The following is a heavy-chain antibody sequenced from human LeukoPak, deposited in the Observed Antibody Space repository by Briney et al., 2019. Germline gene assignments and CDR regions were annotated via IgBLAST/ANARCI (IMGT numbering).Heavy chain of an antibody. Sequence: GGSLRLSCAASGFTFSSCAMHWVRQAPGKGLEYVSAISSNGGSTYYANSVKGRFTISRDNSKNTLYLQMGSLRAEDMAVYYCARDTDYVWGSYPHYWGQGTLVTVSS. CDR1: GFTFSSCA. J-gene: IGHJ4*02. V-gene: IGHV3-64*01. CDR2: ISSNGGST. CDR3: ARDTDYVWGSYPHY. D-gene: IGHD3-16*01.